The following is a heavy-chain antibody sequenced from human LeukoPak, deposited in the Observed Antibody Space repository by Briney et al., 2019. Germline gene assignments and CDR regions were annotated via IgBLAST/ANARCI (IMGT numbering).Heavy chain of an antibody. CDR1: GFTFSHYG. CDR2: IRYDESDK. V-gene: IGHV3-30*02. D-gene: IGHD1-1*01. CDR3: AKDFNWAFDY. J-gene: IGHJ4*02. Sequence: WGSLRLSCATSGFTFSHYGMHWVRQAPGRGLDWVAHIRYDESDKYYADSVKGRFTISRDISKNTVYLQMNSLRVEDTAVYYCAKDFNWAFDYWGQGTLVTVSS.